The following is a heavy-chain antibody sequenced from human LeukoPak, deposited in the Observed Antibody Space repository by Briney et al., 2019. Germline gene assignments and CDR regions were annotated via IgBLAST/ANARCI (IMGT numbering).Heavy chain of an antibody. J-gene: IGHJ3*01. CDR2: INPNSGGT. Sequence: ASVKVSCKASGYTFTGYYMHWVRQAPGQGLEWMGWINPNSGGTNYAQKFQGRVTMTRDTSISTAYMELSRLRSDDTAVYYCASTRAYYYDSSGPDAFDLWGQGTMVTVSS. V-gene: IGHV1-2*02. CDR3: ASTRAYYYDSSGPDAFDL. D-gene: IGHD3-22*01. CDR1: GYTFTGYY.